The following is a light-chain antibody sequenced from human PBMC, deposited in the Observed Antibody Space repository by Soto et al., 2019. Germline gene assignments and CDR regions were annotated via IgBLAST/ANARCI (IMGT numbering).Light chain of an antibody. CDR1: QSISSY. J-gene: IGKJ5*01. Sequence: DIQMTHSPSTLSAPVRDRVTITCRASQSISSYLNWYQQKPGKAPKLLIYAASSLQSGVPSRFSGSGSWTDFTLTISSLQPEDFTTYYCQQSYSNPITFGQGTRLEI. V-gene: IGKV1-39*01. CDR3: QQSYSNPIT. CDR2: AAS.